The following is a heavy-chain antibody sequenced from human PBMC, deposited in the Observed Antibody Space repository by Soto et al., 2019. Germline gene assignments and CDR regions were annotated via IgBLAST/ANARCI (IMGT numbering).Heavy chain of an antibody. CDR3: AGEGSAGSFDY. D-gene: IGHD2-15*01. V-gene: IGHV1-69*08. CDR2: IIPILGIA. CDR1: GGTFSSYT. J-gene: IGHJ4*02. Sequence: QVQLVQSGAEVKKPGSSVKVSCKASGGTFSSYTISWVRQAPGQGLEWMGRIIPILGIANYAQKFQGRVTITADKSPSTGYMELSSLRSEDKAVYYCAGEGSAGSFDYWGQGTLVTVSS.